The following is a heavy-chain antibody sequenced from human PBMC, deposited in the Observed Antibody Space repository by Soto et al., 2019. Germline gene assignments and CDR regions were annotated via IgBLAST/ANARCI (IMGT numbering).Heavy chain of an antibody. Sequence: QVQPVESGGGVVQPGRSLRLSCVASGFTFNNYGIHWVRQAPGKGLEWVTVISYDGNTKYYADSVKGRFTISRDNSKNTLYLQLNSLRPEDTAVYYCVKDYYDTLAGYYGPDYWGQGTLVTVSS. CDR3: VKDYYDTLAGYYGPDY. V-gene: IGHV3-30*18. D-gene: IGHD3-9*01. J-gene: IGHJ4*02. CDR2: ISYDGNTK. CDR1: GFTFNNYG.